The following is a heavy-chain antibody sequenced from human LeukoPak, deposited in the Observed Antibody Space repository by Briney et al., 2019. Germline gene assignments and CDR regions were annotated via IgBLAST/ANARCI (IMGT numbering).Heavy chain of an antibody. J-gene: IGHJ4*02. CDR3: ARDRGIVGAMSYFDY. D-gene: IGHD1-26*01. CDR1: GFTFSSYS. V-gene: IGHV3-21*01. Sequence: GGSLRLSCAASGFTFSSYSMNWVRQAPGKGPEWVSSISSSSSYIYYADSVKGRFTISRDNAKNSLYLQMNSLRAEDTAVYYCARDRGIVGAMSYFDYWGQGTLVTVSS. CDR2: ISSSSSYI.